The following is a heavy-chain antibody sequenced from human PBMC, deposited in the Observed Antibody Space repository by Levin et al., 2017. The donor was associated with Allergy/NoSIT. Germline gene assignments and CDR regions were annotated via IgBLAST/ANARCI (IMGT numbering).Heavy chain of an antibody. CDR1: GFTFSSYS. V-gene: IGHV3-48*01. D-gene: IGHD6-19*01. J-gene: IGHJ3*02. CDR3: ARAGIAVAGTAGDAFDI. Sequence: SCAASGFTFSSYSMNWVRQAPGKGLEWVSYISSSSSTIYYADSVKGRFTISRDNAKNSLYLQMNSLRAEDTAVYYCARAGIAVAGTAGDAFDIWGQGIMVTVSS. CDR2: ISSSSSTI.